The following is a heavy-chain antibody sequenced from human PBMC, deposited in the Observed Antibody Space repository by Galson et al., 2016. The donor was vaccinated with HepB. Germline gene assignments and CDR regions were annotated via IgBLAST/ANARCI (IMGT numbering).Heavy chain of an antibody. D-gene: IGHD6-6*01. CDR3: ARGYYEYGSSSDLNWFDP. V-gene: IGHV1-69*06. CDR2: IIPIFATT. J-gene: IGHJ5*02. CDR1: GGTFSSYA. Sequence: SVKVSCKASGGTFSSYAISWVRQAPGQGLEWMGGIIPIFATTNYAQKFQGRVTITADKSTSTAYMELSSLTSEDTAVYYCARGYYEYGSSSDLNWFDPWGQGTLVTVSS.